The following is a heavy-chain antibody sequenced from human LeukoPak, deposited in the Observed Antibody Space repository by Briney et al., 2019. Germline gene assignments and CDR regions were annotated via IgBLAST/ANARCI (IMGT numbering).Heavy chain of an antibody. CDR3: AREVGCSSTSCYRTNWFDP. Sequence: RASVKVSCKASGYTFTSYDINWVRQAPGQGLEWMGWMNPNSGNTGYAQKFQGRVTITRNTSISTAYMELSSLRSEDTAVYYCAREVGCSSTSCYRTNWFDPWGQGTLVTVSS. J-gene: IGHJ5*02. V-gene: IGHV1-8*03. CDR2: MNPNSGNT. CDR1: GYTFTSYD. D-gene: IGHD2-2*01.